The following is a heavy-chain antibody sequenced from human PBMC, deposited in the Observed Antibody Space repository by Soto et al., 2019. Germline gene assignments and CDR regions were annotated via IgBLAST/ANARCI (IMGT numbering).Heavy chain of an antibody. Sequence: ASVKVSCKTSGYTFTNHGINWVRQAPGQGLEWMGWINPYNANTNYAQRLQGRVTMTTDTSTSTAYMDLRSLTSDDTAVYYCARDHDMFDSPPRSPQFYHGMDVWGQGTTVTVSS. J-gene: IGHJ6*02. V-gene: IGHV1-18*04. CDR1: GYTFTNHG. CDR2: INPYNANT. CDR3: ARDHDMFDSPPRSPQFYHGMDV. D-gene: IGHD3-10*02.